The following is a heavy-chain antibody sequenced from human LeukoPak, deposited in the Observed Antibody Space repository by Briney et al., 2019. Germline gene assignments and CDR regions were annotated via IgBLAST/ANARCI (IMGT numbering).Heavy chain of an antibody. Sequence: GGSLRLSCAASGFTFSSYDMHWVRQATGKGLEWVSAIGTAGDTYYPGSVKGRFTISRENAKNSLYLQMNSLRAGDTAVYYCARGGSGLGDGYHRGAFDIWGQGTLVTVSS. V-gene: IGHV3-13*01. CDR3: ARGGSGLGDGYHRGAFDI. CDR2: IGTAGDT. D-gene: IGHD5-24*01. J-gene: IGHJ4*02. CDR1: GFTFSSYD.